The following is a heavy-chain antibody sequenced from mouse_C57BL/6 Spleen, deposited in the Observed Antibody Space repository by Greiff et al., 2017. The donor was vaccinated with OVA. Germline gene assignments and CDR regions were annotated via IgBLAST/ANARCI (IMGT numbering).Heavy chain of an antibody. CDR3: ARYGQAKAMDY. CDR1: GYTFTSYW. Sequence: VQLQQPGAELVRPGTSVKLSCKASGYTFTSYWMHWVKQRPGQGLAWIGVIDPSASYTNYNQKFKGKATLTVDTSSSTAYMQRSSLTSEDSAVYYCARYGQAKAMDYWGQGTSVTVSS. J-gene: IGHJ4*01. CDR2: IDPSASYT. V-gene: IGHV1-59*01. D-gene: IGHD3-2*02.